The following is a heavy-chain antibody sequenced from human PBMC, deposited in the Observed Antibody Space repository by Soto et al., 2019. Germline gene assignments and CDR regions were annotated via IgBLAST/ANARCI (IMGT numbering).Heavy chain of an antibody. Sequence: GGSLRPSCAAPGFTFSSYAMSWVRQAPGKGLEGVSAISGSGGSTYYADSVKGRFTISRDNSKNTLYLQMNSLRAEDTAVYYCAKVGLRWYYWGQGTLVTVSS. D-gene: IGHD4-17*01. J-gene: IGHJ4*02. V-gene: IGHV3-23*01. CDR1: GFTFSSYA. CDR2: ISGSGGST. CDR3: AKVGLRWYY.